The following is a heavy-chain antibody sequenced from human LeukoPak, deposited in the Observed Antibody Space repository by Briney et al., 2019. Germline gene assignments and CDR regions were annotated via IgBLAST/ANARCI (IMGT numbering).Heavy chain of an antibody. CDR1: GGSISSSSYY. J-gene: IGHJ2*01. D-gene: IGHD6-19*01. Sequence: PSETLSLTCTVSGGSISSSSYYWGWIRQPPGKGLEWIGYIYYSGSTNYNPSLKSRVTISVDTSKNQFSLKLSSVTAADTAVYYCARDLMEYSSGWYWYFDLWGRGTLVTASS. CDR2: IYYSGST. V-gene: IGHV4-61*01. CDR3: ARDLMEYSSGWYWYFDL.